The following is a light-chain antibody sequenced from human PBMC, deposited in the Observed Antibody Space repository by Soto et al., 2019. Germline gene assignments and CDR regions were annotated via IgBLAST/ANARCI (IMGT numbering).Light chain of an antibody. J-gene: IGKJ1*01. CDR2: DAS. CDR1: QNIRSH. V-gene: IGKV1-5*01. CDR3: QQYNSYSPWT. Sequence: DIQMTQSPSAQSASVGDTVTITCRASQNIRSHLNWYQQKPGKAPELLIYDASSLESGVPSRFSGSESGTEFTLTISSLQPDDFATYYCQQYNSYSPWTFGQGTKVDIK.